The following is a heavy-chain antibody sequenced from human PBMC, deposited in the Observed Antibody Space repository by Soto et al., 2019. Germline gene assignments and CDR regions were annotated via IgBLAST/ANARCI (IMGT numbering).Heavy chain of an antibody. CDR2: ISYDGSNK. Sequence: QVQLVESGGGVVQPGRSLRLSCAASGFTFSSYGMHWVRQAPGKGLEWVAVISYDGSNKYYADSVKGRFTISRDNSKNTLYLQMNSLRAEDTAVYYCAKEGYSSGWYSDYCGQGTLVTVSS. CDR1: GFTFSSYG. J-gene: IGHJ4*02. V-gene: IGHV3-30*18. D-gene: IGHD6-19*01. CDR3: AKEGYSSGWYSDY.